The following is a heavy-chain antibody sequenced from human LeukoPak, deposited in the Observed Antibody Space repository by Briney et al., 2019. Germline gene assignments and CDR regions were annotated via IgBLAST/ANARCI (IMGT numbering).Heavy chain of an antibody. D-gene: IGHD3-10*01. Sequence: PSETLSLTCSVSGGSVSSGSYYWSWIRQPPGKGLEWIGYNYYSGSNNYNPSLESRVTIPVDTSKNQFSLTLTSVTAADTAVYYCARDRGYYGSGSYSQGSYFDYWGQGSLVTVSS. CDR1: GGSVSSGSYY. J-gene: IGHJ4*02. V-gene: IGHV4-61*01. CDR2: NYYSGSN. CDR3: ARDRGYYGSGSYSQGSYFDY.